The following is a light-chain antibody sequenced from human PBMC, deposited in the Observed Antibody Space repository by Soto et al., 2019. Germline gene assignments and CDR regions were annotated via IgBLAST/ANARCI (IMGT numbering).Light chain of an antibody. V-gene: IGKV3-20*01. J-gene: IGKJ4*01. CDR2: GAS. CDR3: QQYGSSLLT. CDR1: QSVSSEK. Sequence: EIVLTQSPGTLSLSPWERASLSCRASQSVSSEKLAWYQQKPGQAPRLLIFGASGRATGIPERFSGSGSGTDFSLTISRLEPEDSAVYYCQQYGSSLLTFGGGTKVDI.